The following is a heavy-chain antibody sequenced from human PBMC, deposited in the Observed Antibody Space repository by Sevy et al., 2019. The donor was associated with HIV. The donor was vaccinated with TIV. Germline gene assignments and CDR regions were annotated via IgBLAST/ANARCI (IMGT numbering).Heavy chain of an antibody. D-gene: IGHD3-22*01. CDR1: KYTLTECA. CDR2: FDPEDDEK. J-gene: IGHJ4*02. Sequence: ASVKVSCKVSKYTLTECAIHWVRQAPGKGLDWVATFDPEDDEKIYAQKFQGRVTLTEDRSTDTAYMELSSLRSDDTAVYYCATTKDYYESSGYPFDYWGQGTLVTVSS. V-gene: IGHV1-24*01. CDR3: ATTKDYYESSGYPFDY.